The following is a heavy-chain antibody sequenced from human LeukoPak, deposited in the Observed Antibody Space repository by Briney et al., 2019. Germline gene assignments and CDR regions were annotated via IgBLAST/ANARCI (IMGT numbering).Heavy chain of an antibody. CDR1: GGSIRGYY. D-gene: IGHD6-13*01. Sequence: SETLSLTCTVSGGSIRGYYWSWIRQPAGKGLEWIGRVYSSGSTNHNPSLKSRATMSVDTSKNQFSLKLMSVTAADTAVYYCARGGSGSSWSTFDYWGQGNLVTVSS. J-gene: IGHJ4*02. CDR3: ARGGSGSSWSTFDY. CDR2: VYSSGST. V-gene: IGHV4-4*07.